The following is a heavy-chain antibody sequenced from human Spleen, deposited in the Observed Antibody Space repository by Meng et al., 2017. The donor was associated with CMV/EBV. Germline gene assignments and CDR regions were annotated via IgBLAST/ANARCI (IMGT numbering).Heavy chain of an antibody. CDR2: IKQDGSEK. J-gene: IGHJ2*01. Sequence: GESLKISCAASGFTFSSYWMSWVRQAPGKGLEWVANIKQDGSEKYYVDSVKGRFTISRDNAKNSLYLQMNSLRAEDTVVYYCARDASYCSSTSCWAYWYFDLWGRGTLVPFSS. D-gene: IGHD2-2*01. CDR3: ARDASYCSSTSCWAYWYFDL. V-gene: IGHV3-7*01. CDR1: GFTFSSYW.